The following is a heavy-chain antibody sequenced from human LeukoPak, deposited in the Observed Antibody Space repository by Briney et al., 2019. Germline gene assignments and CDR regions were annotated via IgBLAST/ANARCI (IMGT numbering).Heavy chain of an antibody. CDR1: GFTFSSYT. CDR2: ISSSSRYM. J-gene: IGHJ6*02. Sequence: GGSLRLSCAASGFTFSSYTMNWVRQAPGKGLEWVSFISSSSRYMYYADSVKGRFTISRDNAKNSLYLQMNSLRAEDTAVYYCARDRDVPAIGMDVWGQGTTVTVSS. CDR3: ARDRDVPAIGMDV. V-gene: IGHV3-21*06.